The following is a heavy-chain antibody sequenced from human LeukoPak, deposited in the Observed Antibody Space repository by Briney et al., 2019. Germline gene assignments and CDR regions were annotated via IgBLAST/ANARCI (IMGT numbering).Heavy chain of an antibody. CDR1: GYTFTSYD. V-gene: IGHV1-8*01. CDR2: MNPNSGNT. D-gene: IGHD5-12*01. CDR3: ARGLLYSGYDWGY. Sequence: ASVKVSCTASGYTFTSYDINWVRQATGRGLEWMGWMNPNSGNTGYAQKFQGRVTMTRNTSISTAYMELSSLRSEDTAVYYCARGLLYSGYDWGYWGQGTLVTVSS. J-gene: IGHJ4*02.